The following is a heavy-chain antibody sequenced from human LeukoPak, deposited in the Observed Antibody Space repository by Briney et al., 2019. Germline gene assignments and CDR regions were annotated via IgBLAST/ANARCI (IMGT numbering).Heavy chain of an antibody. CDR1: GFTFRNYW. D-gene: IGHD5-12*01. V-gene: IGHV3-7*01. CDR2: IKQDGSEK. CDR3: AREGGYEMNY. J-gene: IGHJ4*02. Sequence: GGSLRLSCAASGFTFRNYWMSWVRQAPGKGREWVANIKQDGSEKYYVDSVKGRFTISRDNPKNSLYLQMNSLRPEDTGIYYCAREGGYEMNYWGQGTLVTVSS.